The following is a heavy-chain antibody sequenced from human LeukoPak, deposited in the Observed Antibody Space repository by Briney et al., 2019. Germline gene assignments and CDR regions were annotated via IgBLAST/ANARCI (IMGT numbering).Heavy chain of an antibody. CDR2: INPNSGGT. CDR1: GYTFTGYY. Sequence: ASVKVSCKASGYTFTGYYMHWVRQAPGQGLEWMGWINPNSGGTNYAQKFQGRVTMTRDTSISTAYMELSRLRSDDTAVYYCARGDDFWSGPHFDYWGQGTLVTVSS. J-gene: IGHJ4*02. D-gene: IGHD3-3*01. CDR3: ARGDDFWSGPHFDY. V-gene: IGHV1-2*02.